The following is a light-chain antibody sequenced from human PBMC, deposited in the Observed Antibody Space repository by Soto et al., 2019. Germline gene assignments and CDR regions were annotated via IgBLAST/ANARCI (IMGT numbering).Light chain of an antibody. V-gene: IGLV2-14*01. CDR2: DVS. J-gene: IGLJ2*01. Sequence: QSALTQPASVSGSPGQSITISCTGTSSDVGAYNYVSWYQQRPGKAPKLMIYDVSNWPSGVSNRFSGSKSGNTASLTISGLQAEDEADYYCSSYTSSSTVIFGGGTKLTVL. CDR1: SSDVGAYNY. CDR3: SSYTSSSTVI.